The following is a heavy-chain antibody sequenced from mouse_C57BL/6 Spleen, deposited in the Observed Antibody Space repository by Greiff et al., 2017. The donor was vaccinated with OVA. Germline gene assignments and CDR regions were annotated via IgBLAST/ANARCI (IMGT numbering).Heavy chain of an antibody. CDR2: IYPGDGDT. CDR1: GYAFSSSW. V-gene: IGHV1-82*01. J-gene: IGHJ2*01. Sequence: QVQLKESGPELVKPGASVKISCKASGYAFSSSWMNWVKQRPGKGLEWIGRIYPGDGDTTYNGKFKGKATLTADKSSSTAYMQLSSLTSEDSAVYFCARMDYYFDYWGQGTTLTVSS. CDR3: ARMDYYFDY.